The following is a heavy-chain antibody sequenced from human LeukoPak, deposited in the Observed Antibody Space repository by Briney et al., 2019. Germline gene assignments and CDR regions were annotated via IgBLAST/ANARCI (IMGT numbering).Heavy chain of an antibody. CDR1: GDSISSYC. CDR2: IYYSGST. D-gene: IGHD2-2*01. V-gene: IGHV4-59*08. J-gene: IGHJ5*02. CDR3: ARRKDYCSSTSCYNWFDP. Sequence: SETLSLACTVSGDSISSYCWSWIRQPPGKGLEWIGYIYYSGSTNYNPSLKSRVTISVDTSKNQFSLKPSSVTAADTAVYYCARRKDYCSSTSCYNWFDPWGQGTLVTVSS.